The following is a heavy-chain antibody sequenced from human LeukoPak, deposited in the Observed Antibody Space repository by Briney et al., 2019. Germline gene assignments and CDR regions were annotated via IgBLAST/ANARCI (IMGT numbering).Heavy chain of an antibody. D-gene: IGHD6-19*01. CDR1: GFTFSSFD. V-gene: IGHV3-23*01. CDR2: ITYSGATT. J-gene: IGHJ4*02. Sequence: PGGSLRLSCAASGFTFSSFDMSWVRQAPGKGLEWVSAITYSGATTNYADSVKGRFTISRDNSKNTLFLQMNSLRAKDTAVYYCAKAVAVALDYWGQGTLVTVSS. CDR3: AKAVAVALDY.